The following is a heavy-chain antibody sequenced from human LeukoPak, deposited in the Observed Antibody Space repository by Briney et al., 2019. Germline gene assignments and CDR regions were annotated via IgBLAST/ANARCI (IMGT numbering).Heavy chain of an antibody. Sequence: SETLSLTCTVSGGSINSSSYYWGWIRQPPGKGLEWIGSIYYSGNTYHNPSLKSRVTISLHSSKNQFSLQLSSVTAADTAVYYCARESSAAAGTFYYYYYMDVWGKGTTVTVSS. V-gene: IGHV4-39*07. CDR1: GGSINSSSYY. CDR2: IYYSGNT. J-gene: IGHJ6*03. CDR3: ARESSAAAGTFYYYYYMDV. D-gene: IGHD6-13*01.